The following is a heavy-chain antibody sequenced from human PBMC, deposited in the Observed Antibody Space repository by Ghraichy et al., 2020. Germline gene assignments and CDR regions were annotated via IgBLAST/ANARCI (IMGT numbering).Heavy chain of an antibody. D-gene: IGHD4-17*01. CDR2: IWYDGSNK. CDR1: GLTFSQYG. V-gene: IGHV3-33*01. Sequence: GESLNISCAASGLTFSQYGMHWVRQAPGKGLEWVAVIWYDGSNKNYADSVKGRFTISRDNSKNTLYLQMNTLRAEDTAMYYCGTHGGDGDHDYWGQGTLVTVSS. CDR3: GTHGGDGDHDY. J-gene: IGHJ4*02.